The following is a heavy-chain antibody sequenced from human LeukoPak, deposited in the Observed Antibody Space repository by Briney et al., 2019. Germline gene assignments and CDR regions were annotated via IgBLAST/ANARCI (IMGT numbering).Heavy chain of an antibody. V-gene: IGHV4-34*01. CDR2: VHHSGST. Sequence: SETLSLTCAVYGGSFSGYYWSWIRQPPGKGLEWIGEVHHSGSTNYNPSLKSRVTISVDTSKNQFSLKLSSVTAADTAVYYCASIYDSSGFYPYWGQGTLVTVSS. J-gene: IGHJ4*02. CDR3: ASIYDSSGFYPY. D-gene: IGHD3-22*01. CDR1: GGSFSGYY.